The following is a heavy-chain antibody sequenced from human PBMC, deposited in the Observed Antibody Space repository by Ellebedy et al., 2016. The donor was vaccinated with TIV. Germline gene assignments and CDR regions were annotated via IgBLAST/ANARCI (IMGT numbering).Heavy chain of an antibody. CDR1: GFTFSSYA. D-gene: IGHD2-21*01. V-gene: IGHV3-23*01. CDR3: AKVAIGGVVRTGWFDP. CDR2: ISGSGGST. J-gene: IGHJ5*02. Sequence: GGSLRLXCAASGFTFSSYAMSWVRQAPGKGLEWVSGISGSGGSTYYADSVKGRFTISRDNSKNTLYLQMNSLSAEDTAVYYCAKVAIGGVVRTGWFDPWGQGTLVTVSS.